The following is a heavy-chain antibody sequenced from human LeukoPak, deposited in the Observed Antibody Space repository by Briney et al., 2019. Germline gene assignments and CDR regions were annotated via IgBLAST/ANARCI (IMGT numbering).Heavy chain of an antibody. J-gene: IGHJ4*02. D-gene: IGHD3-3*01. CDR3: VRERNNFWSGHHSIFDS. Sequence: GGSLRLSCAASGFIFSDHWMHWVRQAPGKGLVWLPRINNDGSSTIYADSVKGRFTFSRDNAENTLFLEMSSLRVEGTAVYYCVRERNNFWSGHHSIFDSWGQGTLVTVSS. CDR1: GFIFSDHW. CDR2: INNDGSST. V-gene: IGHV3-74*01.